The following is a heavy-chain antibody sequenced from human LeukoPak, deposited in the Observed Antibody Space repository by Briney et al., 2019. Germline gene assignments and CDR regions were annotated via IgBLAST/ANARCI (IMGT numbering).Heavy chain of an antibody. Sequence: PSETLSLTCTVSGGSISSYYWSWIRQPAGKGLEWIGRIYTSGSTNYNPSLKSRVTMSVDTSKNQFSLKLSSVTAADTAVYYCARDIVVVPAPRDYYYMDVWGKGTTVTVSS. J-gene: IGHJ6*03. CDR1: GGSISSYY. CDR3: ARDIVVVPAPRDYYYMDV. V-gene: IGHV4-4*07. CDR2: IYTSGST. D-gene: IGHD2-2*01.